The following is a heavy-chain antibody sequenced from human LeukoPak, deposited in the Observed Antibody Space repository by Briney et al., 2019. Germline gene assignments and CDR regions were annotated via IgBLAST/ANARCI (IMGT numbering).Heavy chain of an antibody. CDR3: AKEAGLFDV. CDR1: GFTFSSYG. Sequence: GGSLRLSCAASGFTFSSYGMHWVRQAPGKGLEWVAYIRSDGSKEYHADSVKGQFIISRDNSKKILCLQMDSLRAEDTAMYYCAKEAGLFDVWGQGTMVTVSS. CDR2: IRSDGSKE. V-gene: IGHV3-30*02. J-gene: IGHJ3*01.